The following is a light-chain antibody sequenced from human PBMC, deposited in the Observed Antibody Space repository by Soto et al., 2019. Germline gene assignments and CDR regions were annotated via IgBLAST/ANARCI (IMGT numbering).Light chain of an antibody. CDR1: QSVSSY. CDR2: DAS. J-gene: IGKJ5*01. CDR3: QQRSNWPIT. Sequence: EIVLTQSPATLSLSPGERATLSCRASQSVSSYLAWYQQKPGQAPRLLIYDASNRATGIPARFSGSGSGTDFTPTIGSLEPEDFAVYYCQQRSNWPITTGQGTRLEIK. V-gene: IGKV3-11*01.